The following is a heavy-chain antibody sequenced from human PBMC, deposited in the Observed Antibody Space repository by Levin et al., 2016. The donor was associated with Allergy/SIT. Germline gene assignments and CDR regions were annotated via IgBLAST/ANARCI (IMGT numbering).Heavy chain of an antibody. V-gene: IGHV4-4*02. D-gene: IGHD2-2*01. CDR3: ASLSPAALTPRFDY. J-gene: IGHJ4*02. CDR2: IYHSGST. Sequence: WIRQPPGKGLEWIGEIYHSGSTNYNPSLKSRVTISVDKSKNQFSLKLSSVTAADTAVYYCASLSPAALTPRFDYWGQGTLVTVSS.